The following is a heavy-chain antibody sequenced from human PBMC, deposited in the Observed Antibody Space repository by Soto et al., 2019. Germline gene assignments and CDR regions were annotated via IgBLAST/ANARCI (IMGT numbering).Heavy chain of an antibody. J-gene: IGHJ6*02. D-gene: IGHD1-26*01. CDR2: MYYSGST. CDR3: ARGEGYALDV. V-gene: IGHV4-30-4*01. Sequence: QVQLQESGPGLVKPSQTLSLTCTVSGGSISSDDYYWSWIRQPPGKGLEWIAYMYYSGSTYYDPSRKSRVAISVATSKNLFSLKLSSVTAADTAVYYCARGEGYALDVWGQGTTVTVSS. CDR1: GGSISSDDYY.